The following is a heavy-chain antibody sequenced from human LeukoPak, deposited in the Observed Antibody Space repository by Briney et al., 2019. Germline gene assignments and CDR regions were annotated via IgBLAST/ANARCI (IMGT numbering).Heavy chain of an antibody. J-gene: IGHJ4*02. CDR1: EYSFTSCW. CDR2: IYPGDSDT. V-gene: IGHV5-51*01. CDR3: ARQFRDSSGYYSYYFDY. Sequence: GESLKISCKGSEYSFTSCWIGWVRQMPGRGLEWMGIIYPGDSDTRYSPSFQGQVTISADKSISTAYLQWSSLKASDTAMYYCARQFRDSSGYYSYYFDYWGQGTLVTVSS. D-gene: IGHD3-22*01.